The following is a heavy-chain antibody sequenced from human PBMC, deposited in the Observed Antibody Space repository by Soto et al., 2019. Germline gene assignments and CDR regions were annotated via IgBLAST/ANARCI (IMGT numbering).Heavy chain of an antibody. J-gene: IGHJ4*02. CDR2: INHSGST. Sequence: SETLSLTCAVYGGSFSGYYWSWIRQPPGKGLEWIGEINHSGSTNYNPSLKSRVTISVDTSKNQFSLKLISVTAADTAVYYCARAVGYSNYGETTEYYFDYWGQGTLVTVSS. V-gene: IGHV4-34*01. D-gene: IGHD4-4*01. CDR1: GGSFSGYY. CDR3: ARAVGYSNYGETTEYYFDY.